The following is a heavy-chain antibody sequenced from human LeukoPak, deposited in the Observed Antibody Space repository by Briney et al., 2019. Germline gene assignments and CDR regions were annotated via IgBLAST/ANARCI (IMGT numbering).Heavy chain of an antibody. CDR3: ARVSGGWFGELFGLYYYYYMDV. D-gene: IGHD3-10*01. J-gene: IGHJ6*03. CDR1: GFTFSSYW. CDR2: IKQDGSEK. Sequence: GGSLRLSCAASGFTFSSYWMSWVRQAPGKGLEWVANIKQDGSEKYYVDSVKGRFTISRDNAKNSLYLQMNSLRAEDTAVYYCARVSGGWFGELFGLYYYYYMDVWGKGTTVTVSS. V-gene: IGHV3-7*01.